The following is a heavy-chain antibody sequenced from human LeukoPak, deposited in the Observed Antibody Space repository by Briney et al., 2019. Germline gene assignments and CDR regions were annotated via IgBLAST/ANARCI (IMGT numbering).Heavy chain of an antibody. J-gene: IGHJ3*01. CDR1: GFTFSSYS. Sequence: GGSLRLSCAASGFTFSSYSMNWVRQAPGKGLEWVSSISSSSSYIYYADSVKGRFTISRDNAKNSLYLQMNSLRAEDTAVYYCALQTREYSGSLRWGQGTMVTVSS. V-gene: IGHV3-21*01. D-gene: IGHD1-26*01. CDR2: ISSSSSYI. CDR3: ALQTREYSGSLR.